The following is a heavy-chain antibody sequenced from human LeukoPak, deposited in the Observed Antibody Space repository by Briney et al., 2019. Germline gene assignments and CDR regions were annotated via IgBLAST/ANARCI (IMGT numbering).Heavy chain of an antibody. J-gene: IGHJ6*02. CDR3: AKWGRHGSEPPNYYGMDV. V-gene: IGHV4-31*03. CDR1: GGSISSGGYY. Sequence: ASQTLSLTCTVSGGSISSGGYYWGWIRQHPGKGLEWIGYIYYSGSTYYNPSLKSRVTISVDTSKNQFSLKLSSVTAADTAVYYCAKWGRHGSEPPNYYGMDVWGQGITVTVSS. D-gene: IGHD2-15*01. CDR2: IYYSGST.